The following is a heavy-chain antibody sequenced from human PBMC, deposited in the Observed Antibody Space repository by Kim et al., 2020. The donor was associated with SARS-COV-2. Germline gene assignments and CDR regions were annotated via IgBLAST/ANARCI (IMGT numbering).Heavy chain of an antibody. CDR1: GGSISSYY. CDR3: ATHLGDLLWYH. V-gene: IGHV4-59*08. J-gene: IGHJ5*02. CDR2: IYYSGST. Sequence: SETLSLTCTVSGGSISSYYWSWIRQPPGKGLEWIGSIYYSGSTNYNPSLKSRVTITVDTSENQFSLKLSSVTAADTAVYYCATHLGDLLWYHWGQGTLVTVSS. D-gene: IGHD3-10*01.